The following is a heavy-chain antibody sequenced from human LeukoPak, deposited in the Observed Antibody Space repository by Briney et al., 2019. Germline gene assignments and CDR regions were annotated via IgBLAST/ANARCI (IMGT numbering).Heavy chain of an antibody. J-gene: IGHJ3*02. V-gene: IGHV1-18*01. CDR1: GYTFTNYG. D-gene: IGHD2-2*02. CDR3: ATAPYCSSTSCYNYAFDI. CDR2: ISTYNGNT. Sequence: ASVKVSCKASGYTFTNYGINWVRQAPGQGLEWMGWISTYNGNTNYAQKLQGRVTMTTDTSTSTAYMELRSLRSDDTAVYYCATAPYCSSTSCYNYAFDIWGQGTMVTVSS.